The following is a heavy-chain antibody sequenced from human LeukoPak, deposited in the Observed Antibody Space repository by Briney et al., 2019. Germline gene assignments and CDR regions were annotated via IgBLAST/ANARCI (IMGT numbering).Heavy chain of an antibody. V-gene: IGHV3-7*01. CDR2: IKQDGTEK. D-gene: IGHD3-10*01. J-gene: IGHJ4*02. CDR1: GFTFSSYA. CDR3: AKLAKYFYGSETYYFFEH. Sequence: PGGSLRLSCAASGFTFSSYAMHWVRQSPGKGLEWVSNIKQDGTEKYYVDSVKGRFTISRDNAKSSLYLQMNSLRVEDTAVYYCAKLAKYFYGSETYYFFEHWGQGTPVTASS.